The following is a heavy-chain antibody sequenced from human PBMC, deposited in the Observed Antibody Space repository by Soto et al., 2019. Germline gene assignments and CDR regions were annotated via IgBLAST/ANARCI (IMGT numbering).Heavy chain of an antibody. CDR3: ARLVYDTRLNYMYFDF. V-gene: IGHV4-4*02. J-gene: IGHJ4*02. Sequence: SETLSLTCAVSGVSLTSGNWWTWVRESPQRGLEYIGEIFHDGTANYYPSFERRVAMSVDTSRNQFSLKLTSVTAADTAVYFCARLVYDTRLNYMYFDFWGPGTLVTVSS. CDR2: IFHDGTA. CDR1: GVSLTSGNW. D-gene: IGHD3-10*01.